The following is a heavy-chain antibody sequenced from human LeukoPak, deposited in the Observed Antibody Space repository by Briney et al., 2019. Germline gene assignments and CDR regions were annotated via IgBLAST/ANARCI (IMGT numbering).Heavy chain of an antibody. CDR3: ARDPPDSSSWPYFDY. J-gene: IGHJ4*02. CDR1: GGSISSSNW. V-gene: IGHV4-4*02. D-gene: IGHD6-13*01. Sequence: SGTLSLTCAVSGGSISSSNWWSWVRQPPGKGLEWIGEIYHSGSTNYNPSLTSRVTISVDKSKNQFSLKLSSVTAADTAVYYCARDPPDSSSWPYFDYWGQGPLVTVSS. CDR2: IYHSGST.